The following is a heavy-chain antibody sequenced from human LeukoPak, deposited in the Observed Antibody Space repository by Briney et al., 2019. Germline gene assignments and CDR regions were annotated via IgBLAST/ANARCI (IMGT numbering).Heavy chain of an antibody. CDR3: AAWDGDYPTVY. J-gene: IGHJ4*02. V-gene: IGHV3-21*01. CDR2: ISSSSSYI. CDR1: GVTFSSYS. Sequence: GGSLRLSCAASGVTFSSYSMNWVRQAPGKGLEWVSSISSSSSYIYYADSVKGRFTISRDNAKNSLYLQMNSLRAEDTAVYYCAAWDGDYPTVYWGQGTLVTVSS. D-gene: IGHD4-17*01.